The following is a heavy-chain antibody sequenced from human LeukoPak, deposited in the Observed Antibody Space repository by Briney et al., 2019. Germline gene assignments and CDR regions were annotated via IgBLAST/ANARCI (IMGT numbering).Heavy chain of an antibody. Sequence: GGSLRLSCVASRFTFSSYWMHWVRQDPRKGLVWVSRISGDGRNINYADSVRGRFTISRDNAENTLYLQMNTLRVEDTAVYYCTRDLMDYDVSTGLHHYYMDVWGQGTTVTVSS. CDR1: RFTFSSYW. D-gene: IGHD3-9*01. CDR3: TRDLMDYDVSTGLHHYYMDV. CDR2: ISGDGRNI. V-gene: IGHV3-74*01. J-gene: IGHJ6*02.